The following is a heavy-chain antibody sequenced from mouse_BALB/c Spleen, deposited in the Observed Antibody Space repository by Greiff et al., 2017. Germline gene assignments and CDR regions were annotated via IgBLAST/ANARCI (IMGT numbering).Heavy chain of an antibody. Sequence: QVQLQQSGAELVKPGASVKLSCKASGYTFTSYDINWVRQRPEQGLEWIGWIFPGDGSTKYNEKFKGKATLTTDKSSSTAYMQLSRLTSEDSAVYFCARSELFYGNWYFDVWGAGTTVTVSS. CDR3: ARSELFYGNWYFDV. V-gene: IGHV1S56*01. J-gene: IGHJ1*01. CDR2: IFPGDGST. D-gene: IGHD2-1*01. CDR1: GYTFTSYD.